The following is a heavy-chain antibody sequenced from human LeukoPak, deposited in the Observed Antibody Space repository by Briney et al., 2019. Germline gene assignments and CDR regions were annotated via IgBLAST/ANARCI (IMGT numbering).Heavy chain of an antibody. D-gene: IGHD3-9*01. CDR1: GFTFSSYE. CDR2: ISSSGSTI. V-gene: IGHV3-48*03. CDR3: ARERYFDWFHTEGVLDY. Sequence: QPGGSLRLSCAASGFTFSSYEMNWVRQAPGKGLEWVSYISSSGSTIYYADSVKGRFTISRDNAKNSLYLQMNSLRAEDTAVYYCARERYFDWFHTEGVLDYWGQGTLVTVSS. J-gene: IGHJ4*02.